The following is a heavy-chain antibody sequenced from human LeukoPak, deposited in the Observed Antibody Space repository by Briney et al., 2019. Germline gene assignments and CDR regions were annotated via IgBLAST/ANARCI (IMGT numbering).Heavy chain of an antibody. V-gene: IGHV5-51*01. Sequence: GESLKISCKGSGYSFTSYWIGWVRQMPGKGLEWMGIIYPGDSDTRYSPSFQGQVTISADKFISTAYLQWSSLKASDAAMYYCARGGAGYYDILTGYLGTHNWFDPWGQGTLVTVSS. CDR1: GYSFTSYW. J-gene: IGHJ5*02. CDR3: ARGGAGYYDILTGYLGTHNWFDP. CDR2: IYPGDSDT. D-gene: IGHD3-9*01.